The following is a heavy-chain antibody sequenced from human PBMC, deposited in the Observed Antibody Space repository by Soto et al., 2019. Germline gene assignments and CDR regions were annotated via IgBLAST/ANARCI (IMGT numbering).Heavy chain of an antibody. Sequence: VSLRLSCAASGFTFSSYAMIWVRQAPGKGLEWVSAISGSGGSTYYADSVKGRFTISRDNSKNTLYLQMNSVRAEDTAVYYCARASHDFFNWFDPWAQGTLVTVSS. V-gene: IGHV3-23*01. D-gene: IGHD2-21*02. J-gene: IGHJ5*02. CDR1: GFTFSSYA. CDR2: ISGSGGST. CDR3: ARASHDFFNWFDP.